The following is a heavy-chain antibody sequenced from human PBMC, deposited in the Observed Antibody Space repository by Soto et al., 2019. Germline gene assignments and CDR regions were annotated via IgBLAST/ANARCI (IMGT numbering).Heavy chain of an antibody. D-gene: IGHD3-10*01. CDR3: ARTHYYGSGSYFYGMDV. CDR1: GYTFTSYG. CDR2: ISAYNGNT. V-gene: IGHV1-18*01. J-gene: IGHJ6*02. Sequence: QVQLVQSGAEVKKPGASVKVSCKASGYTFTSYGISWVRQAPGQGLEWMGWISAYNGNTNYAQKLQGRLTMTTDTSTSTAYMELRSLRSDDTAVYYCARTHYYGSGSYFYGMDVWGQGTTVTVSS.